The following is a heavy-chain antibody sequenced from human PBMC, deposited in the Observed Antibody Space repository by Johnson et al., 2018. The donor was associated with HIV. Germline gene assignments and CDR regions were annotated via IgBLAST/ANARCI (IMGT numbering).Heavy chain of an antibody. CDR3: ATFGYTSGWIVTDDAFDV. J-gene: IGHJ3*01. V-gene: IGHV3-30*03. Sequence: QVQLVESGGGVVQPGRSLRLSCAAFGFTFSNYGVHWVRQAPGKGLEWVAVISYDGSSKYYAESLKGRIAISRDNSMNTLYLQMNSLRAEDTAVYYCATFGYTSGWIVTDDAFDVWGHGTLVTVSS. CDR1: GFTFSNYG. CDR2: ISYDGSSK. D-gene: IGHD6-19*01.